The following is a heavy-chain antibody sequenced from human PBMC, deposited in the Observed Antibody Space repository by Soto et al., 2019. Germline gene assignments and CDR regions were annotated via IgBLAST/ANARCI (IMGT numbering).Heavy chain of an antibody. CDR1: GYAFTTYG. D-gene: IGHD1-1*01. J-gene: IGHJ4*02. CDR3: ARGRYGDY. CDR2: ISAHSGNT. Sequence: QVHLVQSGAEVKKPGTSVKVSCKGSGYAFTTYGITWVRQAPGQGLEWMGWISAHSGNTNYAQKLQGGVTVTRDTSTSTAYMELRSLRSDDTAVYYCARGRYGDYWGQGALVTVSS. V-gene: IGHV1-18*01.